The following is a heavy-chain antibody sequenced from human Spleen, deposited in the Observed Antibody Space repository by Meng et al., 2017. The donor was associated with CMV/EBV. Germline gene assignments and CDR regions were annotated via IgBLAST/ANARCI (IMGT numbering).Heavy chain of an antibody. Sequence: ASVKVSCKASGYTFTSYDINWVRQATGQGLEWMGWMNPNSGNTGYAQKFQGRVTMTRNTSISTAYMELSSLRSEDTAVYYCARDTSRFLEWLLIGDYYGMDVWSQGTTVTVSS. CDR1: GYTFTSYD. CDR3: ARDTSRFLEWLLIGDYYGMDV. D-gene: IGHD3-3*01. CDR2: MNPNSGNT. V-gene: IGHV1-8*01. J-gene: IGHJ6*02.